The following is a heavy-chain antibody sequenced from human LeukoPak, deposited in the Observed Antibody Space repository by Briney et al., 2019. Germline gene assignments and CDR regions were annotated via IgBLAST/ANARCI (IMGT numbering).Heavy chain of an antibody. CDR3: ARDRELGAIDY. J-gene: IGHJ4*02. Sequence: GGSLRLSCVASGFTFSSYSMNWVRQAPGKGLEWVSSISSSSSYIYYADSVKGRFTISRDNAKNSLSLQMNSLRAEDTAVYYCARDRELGAIDYWGQGTLVTVSS. CDR1: GFTFSSYS. D-gene: IGHD7-27*01. CDR2: ISSSSSYI. V-gene: IGHV3-21*01.